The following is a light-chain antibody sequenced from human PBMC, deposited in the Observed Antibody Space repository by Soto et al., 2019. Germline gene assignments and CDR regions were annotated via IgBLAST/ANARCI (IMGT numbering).Light chain of an antibody. J-gene: IGKJ4*01. Sequence: EILMTQSPATLSLSPGERATVSCRASQSVSSNLAWYQQRRGQAPRLLIYGASSRATGIPARFGGSGSGTEFTLTISSLQSEDFAVYYCQQYDNWPPLTFGGGTKVEIK. V-gene: IGKV3D-15*01. CDR2: GAS. CDR3: QQYDNWPPLT. CDR1: QSVSSN.